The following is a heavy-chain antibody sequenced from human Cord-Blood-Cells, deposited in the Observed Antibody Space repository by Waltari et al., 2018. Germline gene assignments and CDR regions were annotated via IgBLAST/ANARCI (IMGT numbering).Heavy chain of an antibody. Sequence: QVQLQQSGPGLVKPSQNLSLTCAISGDSVSSNSAAWNWIRQSPPRGLEWLGRTYYRAKWYNDYAVSVKSRITINPDTSKNQFSLQLNSVTPEDTAVYYCAREVKGPSRTVYWYFDLWGRGTLVTVSS. J-gene: IGHJ2*01. CDR1: GDSVSSNSAA. D-gene: IGHD2-21*01. CDR2: TYYRAKWYN. CDR3: AREVKGPSRTVYWYFDL. V-gene: IGHV6-1*01.